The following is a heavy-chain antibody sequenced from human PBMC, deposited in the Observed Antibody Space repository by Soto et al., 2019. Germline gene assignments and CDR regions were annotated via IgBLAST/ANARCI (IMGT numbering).Heavy chain of an antibody. CDR3: ARFYDSSGYRVDY. Sequence: SETLSLTCTVSGGSVSSGTYYWSWIRQPPGKGLEWIGYIYYSGSTNYNHSLKSRVNKSVDTSKNQFSMKLSSVTAADTAVYYCARFYDSSGYRVDYWGQGTLVTVSS. J-gene: IGHJ4*02. V-gene: IGHV4-61*01. D-gene: IGHD3-22*01. CDR1: GGSVSSGTYY. CDR2: IYYSGST.